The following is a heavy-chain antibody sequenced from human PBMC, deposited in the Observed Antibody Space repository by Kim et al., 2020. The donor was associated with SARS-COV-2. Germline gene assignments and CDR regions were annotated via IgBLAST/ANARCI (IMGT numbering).Heavy chain of an antibody. CDR2: TYYRSKWYN. CDR3: ARGLVVVVADQLGPNYYYYGMDV. J-gene: IGHJ6*02. D-gene: IGHD2-15*01. V-gene: IGHV6-1*01. Sequence: SQTLSLTCAISGDSVSSNSAAWNWIRQSPSRGLEWLGRTYYRSKWYNDYAVSVKSRITINPDTSKNQFSLQLNSVTPEDTAVYYCARGLVVVVADQLGPNYYYYGMDVWGQGTTVTVSS. CDR1: GDSVSSNSAA.